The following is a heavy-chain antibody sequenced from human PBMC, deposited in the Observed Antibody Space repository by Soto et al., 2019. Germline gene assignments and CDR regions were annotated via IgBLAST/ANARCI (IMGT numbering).Heavy chain of an antibody. Sequence: GGSLRLSCAASGFTFSSYWMSWVRQAPGKGLEWVANIKQDGSENYYVDSVRGRFTISRDNAKNSLYLQMNSLRAEDTAVYYCVRDFEGGDGYGAFDYWSQGALVTVSS. CDR2: IKQDGSEN. CDR3: VRDFEGGDGYGAFDY. CDR1: GFTFSSYW. J-gene: IGHJ4*02. V-gene: IGHV3-7*03. D-gene: IGHD3-22*01.